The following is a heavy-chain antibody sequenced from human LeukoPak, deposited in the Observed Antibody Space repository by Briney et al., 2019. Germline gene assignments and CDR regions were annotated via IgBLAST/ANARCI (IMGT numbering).Heavy chain of an antibody. CDR3: ARRTYFYDSSGYYFDY. D-gene: IGHD3-22*01. CDR2: IYYSGST. Sequence: PSETLSLTCTVSGGSISSYYWSWIRQPPGKGLECIGYIYYSGSTNYNPSLKSRVTISVDTSKNQFSLKLSPVTAADTAVYYCARRTYFYDSSGYYFDYWGQGTLVTVSS. V-gene: IGHV4-59*01. CDR1: GGSISSYY. J-gene: IGHJ4*02.